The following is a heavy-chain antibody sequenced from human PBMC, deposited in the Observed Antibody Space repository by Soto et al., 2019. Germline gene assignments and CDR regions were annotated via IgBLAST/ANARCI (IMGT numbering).Heavy chain of an antibody. CDR3: VKDAYNGLVRPLYFDL. J-gene: IGHJ4*02. CDR2: ISGSGSRT. CDR1: GFTFSRHA. Sequence: EEQLVESGGGLGQSGESLRLSCAASGFTFSRHAIMWVRQVSGQGLEWLCGISGSGSRTYYADSVRGRFTISRDNSRNTVFLQLNALRAEDSATYYCVKDAYNGLVRPLYFDLWGRGTLVTVSS. V-gene: IGHV3-23*04. D-gene: IGHD1-1*01.